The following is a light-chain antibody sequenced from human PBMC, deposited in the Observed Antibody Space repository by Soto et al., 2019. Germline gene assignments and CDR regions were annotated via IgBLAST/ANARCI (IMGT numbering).Light chain of an antibody. V-gene: IGKV1-27*01. CDR2: AAS. CDR1: QGISNY. CDR3: KKYKSAPRT. J-gene: IGKJ1*01. Sequence: DIQMTQTPSSLSASVGDRVTITCRASQGISNYLDWYQQKPGKVPKLLIYAASTLQSRVPSRFSGTGSGTDFTLTISMLHPEDVATYYYKKYKSAPRTFCQWTTVEIK.